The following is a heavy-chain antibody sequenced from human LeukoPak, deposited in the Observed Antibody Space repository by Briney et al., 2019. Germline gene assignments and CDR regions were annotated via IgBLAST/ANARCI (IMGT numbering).Heavy chain of an antibody. V-gene: IGHV3-30*04. D-gene: IGHD4-17*01. CDR3: ARSYGDYVFDAFDI. CDR1: GFTFSSYA. Sequence: PGGSLRLSCAASGFTFSSYAMHWVRQAPGKGLEWVALISYDGSNKYYADSVKARFIISRDNSKNTVYLQMNSLRAEDTAVYYCARSYGDYVFDAFDIWGQGTMVTVSS. CDR2: ISYDGSNK. J-gene: IGHJ3*02.